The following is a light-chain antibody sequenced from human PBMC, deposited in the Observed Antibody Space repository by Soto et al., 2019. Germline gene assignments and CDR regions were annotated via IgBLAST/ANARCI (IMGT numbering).Light chain of an antibody. CDR2: GAS. CDR1: QTVRSN. CDR3: QHYHNWALT. Sequence: EIVMTQSPASLSVSPGERATLSCRASQTVRSNLAWYQQKPGQAPRLLIYGASSRADAFPARFSGSGSGTEFPLTISSLQSQDFAVYFCQHYHNWALTFGGGTKVEIK. J-gene: IGKJ4*01. V-gene: IGKV3-15*01.